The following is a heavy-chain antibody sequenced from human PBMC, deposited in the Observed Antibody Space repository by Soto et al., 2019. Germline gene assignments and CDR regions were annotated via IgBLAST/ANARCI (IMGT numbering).Heavy chain of an antibody. V-gene: IGHV3-49*03. Sequence: GGSLRLSCTASGFTFGDYAMSWFRQAPGKGLEWVGFIRSKAYGGTTEYAASVKGRFTISRDDSKSIAYLQMNSLKTEDTAVYYCTRESRPYYYGSGSYLRNNWFDPWGQGTLVTVSS. CDR2: IRSKAYGGTT. D-gene: IGHD3-10*01. CDR1: GFTFGDYA. J-gene: IGHJ5*02. CDR3: TRESRPYYYGSGSYLRNNWFDP.